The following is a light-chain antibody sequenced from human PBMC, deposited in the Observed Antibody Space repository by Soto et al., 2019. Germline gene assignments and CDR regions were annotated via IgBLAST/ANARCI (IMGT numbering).Light chain of an antibody. CDR3: QSYDNSLSGSGV. CDR2: ANS. J-gene: IGLJ1*01. Sequence: QSVLTQPPSVSGAPGQRVTISCTGSSSNIGAGYDVHWYQQLPGTAPKLLIYANSNRPSGVPDRFSGSKSGTSASLAITGLQAEDEADYYCQSYDNSLSGSGVFGTGTKLT. V-gene: IGLV1-40*01. CDR1: SSNIGAGYD.